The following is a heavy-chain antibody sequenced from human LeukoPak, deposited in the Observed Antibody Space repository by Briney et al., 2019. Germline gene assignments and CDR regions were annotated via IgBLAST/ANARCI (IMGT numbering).Heavy chain of an antibody. Sequence: ASVKVSCKASGYTFTSYDINWVRQATGQGLEWMGWMNPNSGNTGYAQTFQGRVTMTRNTSISTAYMELSSLRSEDTAVYYCARESGSTYYDFWSGYYTAYGMDVWGQGTTVTVSS. CDR1: GYTFTSYD. CDR3: ARESGSTYYDFWSGYYTAYGMDV. CDR2: MNPNSGNT. V-gene: IGHV1-8*01. J-gene: IGHJ6*02. D-gene: IGHD3-3*01.